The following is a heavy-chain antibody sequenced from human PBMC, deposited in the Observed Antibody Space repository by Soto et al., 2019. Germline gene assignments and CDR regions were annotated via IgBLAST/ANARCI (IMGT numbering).Heavy chain of an antibody. Sequence: EVQLVESGGGLVQPGGSLRLSCVDSGFTFSSYWMSWVRQAPVKGLEWVGNIKQDGSEENYADSVKGRFTISRDNAKNSMYLQMNSLRVEDTAVYYCASRAASGRGWDVWGQGTTVVVSS. CDR1: GFTFSSYW. V-gene: IGHV3-7*01. CDR3: ASRAASGRGWDV. CDR2: IKQDGSEE. D-gene: IGHD6-13*01. J-gene: IGHJ6*02.